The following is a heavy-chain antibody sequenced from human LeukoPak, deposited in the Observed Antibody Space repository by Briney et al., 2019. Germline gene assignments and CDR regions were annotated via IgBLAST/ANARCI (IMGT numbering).Heavy chain of an antibody. V-gene: IGHV4-59*01. J-gene: IGHJ4*02. Sequence: KPSETLSLTCTVSGGSIRGYYCNWLRQPPGEGLEWIGFIYSSGSTAYNPSLKSRVTISLDTSKNQFSLRLNSVTAADTAVYYCARGGSSSGRIDYWGQGTLVTVSS. CDR1: GGSIRGYY. CDR3: ARGGSSSGRIDY. CDR2: IYSSGST. D-gene: IGHD6-6*01.